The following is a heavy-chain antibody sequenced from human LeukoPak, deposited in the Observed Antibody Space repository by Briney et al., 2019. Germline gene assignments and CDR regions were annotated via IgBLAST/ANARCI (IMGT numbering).Heavy chain of an antibody. D-gene: IGHD5-12*01. J-gene: IGHJ4*02. CDR1: GFTFSGSA. CDR3: AKDLNSGYSGYVYLRRMNYFDY. Sequence: GGSLRLSCAASGFTFSGSAMHWVRQAPGKGLEWVAFIRYDGSNKYYADSVKGRFTISRDNSKNTLYLQMNSLRAEDTAVYYCAKDLNSGYSGYVYLRRMNYFDYWGQGTLVTVSS. CDR2: IRYDGSNK. V-gene: IGHV3-30*02.